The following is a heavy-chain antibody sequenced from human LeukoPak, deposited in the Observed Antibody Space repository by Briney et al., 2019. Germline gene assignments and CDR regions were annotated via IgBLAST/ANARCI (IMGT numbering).Heavy chain of an antibody. J-gene: IGHJ4*02. CDR1: GYTFTSYD. CDR3: ARDTPEEIAVAANGYFDY. V-gene: IGHV1-8*01. D-gene: IGHD6-19*01. Sequence: ASVKVSCKASGYTFTSYDINWVRQATGQGLEWMGWMNPNSGNTGYAQKFQGRVTMTRNTSISTAYMELSSLRSEDTAVYYCARDTPEEIAVAANGYFDYWGQGTLFTVSS. CDR2: MNPNSGNT.